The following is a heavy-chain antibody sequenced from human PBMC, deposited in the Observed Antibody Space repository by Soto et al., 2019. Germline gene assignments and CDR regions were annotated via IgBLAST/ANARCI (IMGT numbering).Heavy chain of an antibody. CDR3: ARLYCSSTTCYKAARPVSWFDP. V-gene: IGHV4-31*03. CDR1: GCSISSGSYY. CDR2: THYSGST. Sequence: SETLSLTCTFSGCSISSGSYYWSWIRQHPGKGLEWIGYTHYSGSTYNNPSLKSRVTISVDTSKNQFSMKLSSVTAADTAVYYCARLYCSSTTCYKAARPVSWFDPWGQGTLVTVSS. J-gene: IGHJ5*02. D-gene: IGHD2-2*02.